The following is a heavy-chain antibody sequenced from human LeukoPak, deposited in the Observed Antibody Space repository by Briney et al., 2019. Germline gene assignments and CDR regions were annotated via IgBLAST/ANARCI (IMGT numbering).Heavy chain of an antibody. Sequence: ASVKVSCKASGYIFTTYSIYWVRQAPGQGLEWIGMINPRGDATIYAQKFQGRVTMTSDTSTTTIYMELSSLKSEDTGLYYCARKWSSRDWFDPWGQGTLVTVSS. D-gene: IGHD2-8*01. V-gene: IGHV1-46*01. CDR1: GYIFTTYS. CDR3: ARKWSSRDWFDP. J-gene: IGHJ5*02. CDR2: INPRGDAT.